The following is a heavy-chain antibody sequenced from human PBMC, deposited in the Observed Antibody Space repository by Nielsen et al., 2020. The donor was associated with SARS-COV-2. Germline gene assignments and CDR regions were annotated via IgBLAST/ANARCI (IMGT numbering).Heavy chain of an antibody. J-gene: IGHJ4*02. CDR1: GFIFSTYG. D-gene: IGHD6-19*01. CDR3: ARTYSSGWLFDY. V-gene: IGHV3-30*03. Sequence: GESLKISCAASGFIFSTYGMHWVRQAPGKGLEWVSFISYDGSNIYHVDSVKGRFTISRDNSRNTVYLQMNSLRPEDTAVYYCARTYSSGWLFDYWGQGTLVTVSS. CDR2: ISYDGSNI.